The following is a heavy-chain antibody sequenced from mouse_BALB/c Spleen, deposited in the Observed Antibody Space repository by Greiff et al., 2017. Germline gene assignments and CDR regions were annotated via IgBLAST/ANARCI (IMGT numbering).Heavy chain of an antibody. J-gene: IGHJ2*01. CDR1: GFSLTSYG. Sequence: VKLMESGPGLVQPSQSLSITCTVSGFSLTSYGVHWVRQSPGKGLEWLGVIWSGGSTDYNAAFISRLSISKDNSKSQVFFKMNSLQANDTAIYYCARGRYYGLFDYWGQGTTLTVSS. V-gene: IGHV2-2*02. D-gene: IGHD1-2*01. CDR2: IWSGGST. CDR3: ARGRYYGLFDY.